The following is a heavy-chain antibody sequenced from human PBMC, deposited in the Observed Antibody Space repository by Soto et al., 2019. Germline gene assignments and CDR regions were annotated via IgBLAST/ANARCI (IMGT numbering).Heavy chain of an antibody. V-gene: IGHV3-33*01. J-gene: IGHJ2*01. CDR1: GFTFRNYG. Sequence: QVQLVESGGGVVQPGRSLRLSCAASGFTFRNYGMHWVRQAPGKGLEWVAVIWYDGSNTYYADSVKGLFTISRDNSKNTLHLQMNSLRAEDTAVYYCTRDVSARYFDLWGRGSLVTVSS. CDR3: TRDVSARYFDL. CDR2: IWYDGSNT.